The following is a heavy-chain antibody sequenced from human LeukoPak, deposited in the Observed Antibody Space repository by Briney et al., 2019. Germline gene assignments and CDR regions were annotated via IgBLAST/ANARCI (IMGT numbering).Heavy chain of an antibody. D-gene: IGHD2-21*01. J-gene: IGHJ4*02. CDR3: SRGSHMAIDY. CDR1: GFTFSSYS. Sequence: PGGSLRLSCAASGFTFSSYSMNWVRQAPGKGLEWVSSISSSSYIYYADSVKGRFTISRDNAKNSVYLQMNSLRAEDTAVYYCSRGSHMAIDYWGQGTLVTVSS. CDR2: ISSSSYI. V-gene: IGHV3-21*01.